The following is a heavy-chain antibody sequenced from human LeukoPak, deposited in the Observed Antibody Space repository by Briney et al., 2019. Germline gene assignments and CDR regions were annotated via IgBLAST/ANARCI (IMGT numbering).Heavy chain of an antibody. CDR1: GYSFTTYW. V-gene: IGHV5-10-1*04. CDR3: ARRQGCSSTSCPPDS. CDR2: IDPSDSYT. J-gene: IGHJ4*02. Sequence: GESLKISCKCSGYSFTTYWISWVRQMPGKGLEWMGRIDPSDSYTNYSPSFQGQVTMSADKSINTAYLQWSSLKASDTAMYYCARRQGCSSTSCPPDSWGQGTLVTVSS. D-gene: IGHD2-2*01.